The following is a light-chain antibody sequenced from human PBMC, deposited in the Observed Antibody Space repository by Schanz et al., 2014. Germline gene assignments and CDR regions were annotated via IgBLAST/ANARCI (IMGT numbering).Light chain of an antibody. Sequence: DIVMTQSPDSLAVSLGERATIHCKSSQSVLYTSNNKNYLAWYQHKPGQPPKLLIHWASTRESGVPDRFSGSGSGTDFTLTISGLQAEDVAVYYCQQYYSLPLTFGGGTKVEIK. CDR1: QSVLYTSNNKNY. CDR2: WAS. V-gene: IGKV4-1*01. J-gene: IGKJ4*01. CDR3: QQYYSLPLT.